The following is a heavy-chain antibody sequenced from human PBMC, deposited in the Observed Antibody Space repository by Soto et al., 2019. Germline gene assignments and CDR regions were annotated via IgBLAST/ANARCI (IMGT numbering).Heavy chain of an antibody. CDR3: ARVGWTGYPYYYGMDV. J-gene: IGHJ6*02. V-gene: IGHV1-8*01. CDR1: GYTFTSYD. Sequence: GASVKVSCKASGYTFTSYDINWVRQATGQGLEWMGWMNPNSGSTDYAQKFQGRVTMTRDTSISTAYMELSRLRSDDTAVYYCARVGWTGYPYYYGMDVWGQGTTVTVSS. CDR2: MNPNSGST. D-gene: IGHD3-9*01.